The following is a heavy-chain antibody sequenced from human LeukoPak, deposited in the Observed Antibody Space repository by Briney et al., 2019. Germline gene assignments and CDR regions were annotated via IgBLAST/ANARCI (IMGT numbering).Heavy chain of an antibody. J-gene: IGHJ4*02. CDR1: GFSFTTYG. Sequence: QPGGSLRLSCAASGFSFTTYGMHWVRQAPGKGLEWVTFMQYDGSEEYYADSVKGRFTISRDNSKNTLYLQMDSLRGEDTAVYYYAGKAAAYYFVYWGQGTLVTVSS. D-gene: IGHD2-2*01. CDR3: AGKAAAYYFVY. V-gene: IGHV3-30*02. CDR2: MQYDGSEE.